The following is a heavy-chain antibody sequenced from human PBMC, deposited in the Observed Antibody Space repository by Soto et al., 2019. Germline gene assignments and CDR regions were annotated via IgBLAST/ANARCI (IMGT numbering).Heavy chain of an antibody. J-gene: IGHJ3*01. V-gene: IGHV3-15*01. CDR1: GFTFSNAW. Sequence: GGSLRLSCAASGFTFSNAWMTWVRQAPGKGLEWVGLIKGNTDGGTTDYAVPVKGRFTISRDDSKNTLYLQMNSLKTEDTAVYYCNTWVTVAGKVSDFWGQGTMVTVSS. D-gene: IGHD6-13*01. CDR2: IKGNTDGGTT. CDR3: NTWVTVAGKVSDF.